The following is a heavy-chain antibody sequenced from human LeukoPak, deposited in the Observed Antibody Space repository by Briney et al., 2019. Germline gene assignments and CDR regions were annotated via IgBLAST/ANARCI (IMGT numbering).Heavy chain of an antibody. J-gene: IGHJ6*02. CDR3: ARGGGRPQPPYYCYYGMDV. CDR2: IYYSGST. CDR1: GGSISSYY. Sequence: SETLSLTCTVPGGSISSYYWSWIRQPPGKGLEWIGYIYYSGSTNYNPSLKSRVTISVDTSKNQFSLKLSSVTAAATAVYYGARGGGRPQPPYYCYYGMDVWGQGTTVTVSS. D-gene: IGHD1-1*01. V-gene: IGHV4-59*01.